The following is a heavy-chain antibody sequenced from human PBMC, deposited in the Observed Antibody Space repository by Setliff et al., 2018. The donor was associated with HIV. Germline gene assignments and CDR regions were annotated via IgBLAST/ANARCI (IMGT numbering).Heavy chain of an antibody. CDR1: GGSISSYH. V-gene: IGHV4-4*08. J-gene: IGHJ4*02. CDR3: GRLSDTAMASFDS. Sequence: PSETLSLTCRVSGGSISSYHWSWLRPPPGKGLEWIGHIYKSGSANYSPSLKGRVTISADTSRNQFSLKLTSVTAADTAIYYCGRLSDTAMASFDSWGQGTLVTVSS. CDR2: IYKSGSA. D-gene: IGHD5-18*01.